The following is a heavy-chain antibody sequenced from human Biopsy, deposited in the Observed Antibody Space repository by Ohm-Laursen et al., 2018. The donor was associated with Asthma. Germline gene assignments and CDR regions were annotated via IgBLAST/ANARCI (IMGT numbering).Heavy chain of an antibody. D-gene: IGHD4-17*01. CDR3: AREGGDYLSGYYYYGMDV. CDR2: ISYDGSNK. J-gene: IGHJ6*02. Sequence: RSLRLSCAASGFTFSSYGMHWVRQAPGKGLEWVAVISYDGSNKYYADSVKGRFTISRDNSKNTLYLQMNSLRAEDTAVYYCAREGGDYLSGYYYYGMDVWGQGTTVTVSS. V-gene: IGHV3-30*03. CDR1: GFTFSSYG.